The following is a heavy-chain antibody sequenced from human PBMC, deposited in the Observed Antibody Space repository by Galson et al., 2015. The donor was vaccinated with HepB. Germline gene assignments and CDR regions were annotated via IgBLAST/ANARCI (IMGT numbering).Heavy chain of an antibody. V-gene: IGHV3-74*01. Sequence: LRLSCAASRFTFSRYWMHWVRQAPGKGLVWVSRINSDGGTTSYADSVKGRSTISRDNAKNTLYLQMNSLRAEDTAVYYCARAIPYGDYYYYYAMDVWGQGTTVTVSS. D-gene: IGHD4-17*01. J-gene: IGHJ6*02. CDR1: RFTFSRYW. CDR2: INSDGGTT. CDR3: ARAIPYGDYYYYYAMDV.